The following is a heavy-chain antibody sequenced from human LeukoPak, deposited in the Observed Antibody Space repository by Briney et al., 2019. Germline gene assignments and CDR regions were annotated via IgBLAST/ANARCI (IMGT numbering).Heavy chain of an antibody. V-gene: IGHV3-74*03. CDR3: VRGSWDSGY. Sequence: GESLTLSCAASGFTLSNYWVHWVRQAPGEGLVWVSRINEPGTWPTYEDSVRGRFTISRDNAKNSLYLQMNSLRVEDTAMYYCVRGSWDSGYWGQGTLVTVSS. CDR1: GFTLSNYW. J-gene: IGHJ4*02. D-gene: IGHD1-26*01. CDR2: INEPGTWP.